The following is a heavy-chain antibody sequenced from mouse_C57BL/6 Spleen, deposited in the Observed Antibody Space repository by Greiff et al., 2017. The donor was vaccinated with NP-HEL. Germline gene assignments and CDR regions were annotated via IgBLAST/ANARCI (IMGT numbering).Heavy chain of an antibody. Sequence: VQLQQPGAELVKPGASVKLSCKASGYTFTSYWMQWVKQRPGQGLEWIGEIDPSDSYTTSNQKFKGKATLTVDKSSSTAYRQLSSLTSEDSAVYYCARGVITTVVEGYFDVWGTGTTVTVSS. CDR3: ARGVITTVVEGYFDV. CDR1: GYTFTSYW. V-gene: IGHV1-50*01. D-gene: IGHD1-1*01. CDR2: IDPSDSYT. J-gene: IGHJ1*03.